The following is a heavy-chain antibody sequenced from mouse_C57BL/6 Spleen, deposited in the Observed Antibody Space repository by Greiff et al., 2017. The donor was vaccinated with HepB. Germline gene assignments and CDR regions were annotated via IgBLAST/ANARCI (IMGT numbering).Heavy chain of an antibody. J-gene: IGHJ2*01. Sequence: VQLQQPGAELVRPGSSVKLSCKASGYTFTSYWMHWVKQRPIQGLEWIGNIDPSDSETHYNQKFKDKATLTVDKSSSTAYMQLSSLTSEDSAVYYCARGRYGSSPGYFDYWGQGTTLTVSS. D-gene: IGHD1-1*01. CDR2: IDPSDSET. V-gene: IGHV1-52*01. CDR3: ARGRYGSSPGYFDY. CDR1: GYTFTSYW.